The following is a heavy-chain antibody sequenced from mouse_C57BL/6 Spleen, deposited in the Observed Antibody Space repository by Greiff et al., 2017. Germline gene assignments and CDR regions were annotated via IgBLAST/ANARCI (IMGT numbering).Heavy chain of an antibody. J-gene: IGHJ4*01. D-gene: IGHD2-3*01. CDR1: GYTFTDYY. V-gene: IGHV1-84*01. CDR3: ARVDGGYCLAMDY. CDR2: IYPGDGNT. Sequence: VQGVESGPELVKPGASVKISCKASGYTFTDYYINWVKQRPGQGLEWIGWIYPGDGNTKYNEKFKGKATLTVNTSSSTAYMQLSSLTSEDSAVYFCARVDGGYCLAMDYWGQGTSVTVSS.